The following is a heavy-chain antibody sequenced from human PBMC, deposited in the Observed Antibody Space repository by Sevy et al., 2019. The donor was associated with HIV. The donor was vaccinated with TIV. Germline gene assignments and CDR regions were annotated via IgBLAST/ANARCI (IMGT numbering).Heavy chain of an antibody. CDR1: GFTFSSYG. V-gene: IGHV3-33*01. CDR3: ARDGAMYSSSWYYFDY. Sequence: GGSLRLSCAASGFTFSSYGMHWVRQAPGKGLEWVAVIWYDGSNKYYADSVKGRFTISRDNSKNTLYLQMNSLRAEDTAVSYCARDGAMYSSSWYYFDYWGQGTLVTVSS. CDR2: IWYDGSNK. D-gene: IGHD6-13*01. J-gene: IGHJ4*02.